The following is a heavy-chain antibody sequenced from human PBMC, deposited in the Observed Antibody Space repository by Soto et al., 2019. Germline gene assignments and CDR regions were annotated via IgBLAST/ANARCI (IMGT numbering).Heavy chain of an antibody. CDR3: ARDPAVSDFWSGDDAFDN. V-gene: IGHV3-7*05. J-gene: IGHJ3*02. Sequence: PGGSLRLSCAASGFTFSSYWMSWVRQAPGKGLEWVANIKQDGSEKYYVDSVKGRFTISRDNAKNSLYLQMNSLRAEDTAVYYCARDPAVSDFWSGDDAFDNWGQGTMVTVSS. D-gene: IGHD3-3*01. CDR2: IKQDGSEK. CDR1: GFTFSSYW.